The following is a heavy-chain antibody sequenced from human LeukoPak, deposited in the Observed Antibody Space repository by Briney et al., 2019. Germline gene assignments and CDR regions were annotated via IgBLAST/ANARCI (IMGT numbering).Heavy chain of an antibody. V-gene: IGHV3-48*01. CDR1: GFTFSSFG. CDR2: ISSSSSTI. Sequence: PGGSLRLSCAASGFTFSSFGMNWVRQAPGKGLEWVSYISSSSSTIYYADSVKGRFTISRGNAKNSLYLQMNSLRAEDTALYYCARRIAAAGTHDAFDIWGQGTMVTVSS. CDR3: ARRIAAAGTHDAFDI. D-gene: IGHD6-13*01. J-gene: IGHJ3*02.